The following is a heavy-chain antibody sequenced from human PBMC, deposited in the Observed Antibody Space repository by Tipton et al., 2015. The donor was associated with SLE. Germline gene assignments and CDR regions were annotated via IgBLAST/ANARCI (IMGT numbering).Heavy chain of an antibody. Sequence: TLSLTCTVSGGSVSSGSYYWSWIRQPPGKGLEWIGYIYYSGSTNYNPSLKSRVTISVDTSKNQFSLKLSSVTAADTAVYYCAREREIWDAFDIWGQGTMVTVSS. CDR3: AREREIWDAFDI. J-gene: IGHJ3*02. CDR1: GGSVSSGSYY. CDR2: IYYSGST. D-gene: IGHD1-26*01. V-gene: IGHV4-61*01.